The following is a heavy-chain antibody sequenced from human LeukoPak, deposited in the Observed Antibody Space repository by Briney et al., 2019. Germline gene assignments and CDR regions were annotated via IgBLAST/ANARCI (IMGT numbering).Heavy chain of an antibody. CDR2: INPNNGVT. Sequence: ASVKSSCKAPGYTFTGYYIHWVRHAPGQGLEWMGWINPNNGVTNYAQKFQGRVTMTRDTSISTSYMEVSRLRSDDTAVYYCARVTLAAAPMAPVDYWGQGTLVTVSS. V-gene: IGHV1-2*02. CDR3: ARVTLAAAPMAPVDY. CDR1: GYTFTGYY. J-gene: IGHJ4*02. D-gene: IGHD2-2*01.